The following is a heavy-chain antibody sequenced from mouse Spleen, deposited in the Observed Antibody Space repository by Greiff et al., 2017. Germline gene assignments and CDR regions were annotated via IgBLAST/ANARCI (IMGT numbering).Heavy chain of an antibody. CDR1: GYTFTSYG. CDR2: IYPGDGDT. V-gene: IGHV1-81*01. J-gene: IGHJ3*01. CDR3: AKGFAY. Sequence: QVQLKESGAELARPGASVKLSCKASGYTFTSYGISWVKQRTGQGLEWIGQIYPGDGDTNYNGKFKGKATLTADKSSSTAYMQLSSLTSEDSAVYFCAKGFAYWGQGTLVTVSA.